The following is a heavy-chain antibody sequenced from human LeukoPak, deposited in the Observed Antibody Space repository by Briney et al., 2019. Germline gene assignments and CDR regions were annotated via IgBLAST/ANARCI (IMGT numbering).Heavy chain of an antibody. CDR3: AAHRYSGIYPYYFDY. V-gene: IGHV3-73*01. CDR2: IRSKANSYAT. Sequence: GGSLRLSCAASGFTFSGSAMHWVRQASGKGLEWVGRIRSKANSYATAYAASVKGRFTISRDDSKSTAYLQMNSLKTEDTAVYYCAAHRYSGIYPYYFDYWGQGALVTVSS. CDR1: GFTFSGSA. J-gene: IGHJ4*02. D-gene: IGHD1-26*01.